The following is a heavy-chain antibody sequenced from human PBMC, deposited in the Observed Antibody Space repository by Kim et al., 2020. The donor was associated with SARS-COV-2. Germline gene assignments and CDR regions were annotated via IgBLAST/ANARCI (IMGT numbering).Heavy chain of an antibody. CDR1: GASIKNSDSY. CDR3: ARQAPRLLWFGDLGDF. V-gene: IGHV4-39*01. CDR2: FSYSWTT. J-gene: IGHJ4*01. D-gene: IGHD3-10*01. Sequence: SETLSLTCSVSGASIKNSDSYWGWIRQSPGKGLEWIGSFSYSWTTYYNPSLKSRVTISVDTSNNHLSLTMRSATAADTALYYCARQAPRLLWFGDLGDF.